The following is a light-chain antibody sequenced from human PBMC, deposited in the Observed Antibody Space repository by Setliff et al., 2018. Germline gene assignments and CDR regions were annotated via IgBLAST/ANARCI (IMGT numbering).Light chain of an antibody. CDR2: EVS. V-gene: IGLV2-8*01. J-gene: IGLJ1*01. Sequence: QSVLTQPPSASGSPGQSVAISCTGTSRDVGGFNFVSWYQQHPGKAPKLIIYEVSKRPSGVPDRFSGSKSGDTASLTVSGLQAEDEADYYCSSYTSSGSRVFGTGTKVTVL. CDR3: SSYTSSGSRV. CDR1: SRDVGGFNF.